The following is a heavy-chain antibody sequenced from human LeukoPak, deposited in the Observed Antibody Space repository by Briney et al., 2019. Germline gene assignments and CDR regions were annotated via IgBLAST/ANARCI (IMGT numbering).Heavy chain of an antibody. CDR3: ARDRTAGGAASGSPYAFDI. V-gene: IGHV1-46*01. Sequence: GASVKVSCKASGCTFTSYYMHWVRQAPGQGLEWMGIINPSGGSTSYAQKFQGRVTMTRDTSTSTVYMELSSLRSEDTAVYYCARDRTAGGAASGSPYAFDIWGQGTMVTVSS. CDR1: GCTFTSYY. J-gene: IGHJ3*02. CDR2: INPSGGST. D-gene: IGHD3-16*01.